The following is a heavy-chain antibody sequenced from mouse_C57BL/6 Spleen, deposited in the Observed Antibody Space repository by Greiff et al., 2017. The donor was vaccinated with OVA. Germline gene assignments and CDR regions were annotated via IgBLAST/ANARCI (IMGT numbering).Heavy chain of an antibody. J-gene: IGHJ4*01. CDR1: GYAFSSSW. Sequence: QVQLKQSGPELVKPGASVKISCKASGYAFSSSWMNWVKQRPGKGLEWIGRIYPGDGDTNYNGKFNGKATLTADKSSSSAYMQLSSLTSEDSAVYFCAREIFYDYDDAMDYWGQGTSVTVSS. D-gene: IGHD2-4*01. CDR2: IYPGDGDT. V-gene: IGHV1-82*01. CDR3: AREIFYDYDDAMDY.